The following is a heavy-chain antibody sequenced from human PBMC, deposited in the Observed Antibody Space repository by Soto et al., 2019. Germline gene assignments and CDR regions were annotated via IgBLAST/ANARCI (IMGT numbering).Heavy chain of an antibody. CDR1: GFTFTSSA. Sequence: ASVKVSCKASGFTFTSSAVQWVRQARGQRLEWIGWIVVGSGNTNYAQKFQERVTITRDMSTSTAYMELSSLRSEDTAVYYCAAEIAAAGNIFDYWGQGTLVTVSS. CDR2: IVVGSGNT. V-gene: IGHV1-58*01. D-gene: IGHD6-13*01. J-gene: IGHJ4*02. CDR3: AAEIAAAGNIFDY.